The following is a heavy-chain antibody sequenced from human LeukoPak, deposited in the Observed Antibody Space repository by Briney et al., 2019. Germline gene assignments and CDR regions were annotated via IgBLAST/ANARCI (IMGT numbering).Heavy chain of an antibody. CDR3: ARDVGSRSTLNWFDP. J-gene: IGHJ5*02. Sequence: GGSLRLSCAASGFTFSSYSMNWVRQAPGKGLEWVSSISSSSSYIYYADSVKGRFTISRDNAKNSLYLQMNSLRAEDTAVYCCARDVGSRSTLNWFDPWGQGTLVTVSS. V-gene: IGHV3-21*01. CDR2: ISSSSSYI. D-gene: IGHD2-15*01. CDR1: GFTFSSYS.